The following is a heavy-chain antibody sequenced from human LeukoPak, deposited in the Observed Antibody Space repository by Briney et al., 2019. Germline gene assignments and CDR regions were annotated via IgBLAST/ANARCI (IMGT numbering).Heavy chain of an antibody. CDR2: IKGDGSST. V-gene: IGHV3-74*01. Sequence: GGSLRLSCAASGFTFSTYWMHWVRQAPGKGLVWAARIKGDGSSTIYADSVKGRFTISRDNAKNSLFLRMSSLRVEDTAVYYCARPRTAWSSHWYFEVWGRGTLVTVSS. CDR3: ARPRTAWSSHWYFEV. J-gene: IGHJ2*01. CDR1: GFTFSTYW. D-gene: IGHD1-1*01.